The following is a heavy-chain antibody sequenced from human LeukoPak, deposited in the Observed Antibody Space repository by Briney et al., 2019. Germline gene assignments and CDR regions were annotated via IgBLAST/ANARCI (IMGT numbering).Heavy chain of an antibody. CDR3: ARAASPYCSGGSCLHFDY. D-gene: IGHD2-15*01. CDR2: IIPIFGTA. V-gene: IGHV1-69*13. CDR1: GGTFSSYA. J-gene: IGHJ4*02. Sequence: GASVKVSCKASGGTFSSYAISWVRQAPGQGLEWMGGIIPIFGTANYAQKFQGSVTITADESTSTAYMELSSLRSEDTAVYYCARAASPYCSGGSCLHFDYWGQGTLVTVSS.